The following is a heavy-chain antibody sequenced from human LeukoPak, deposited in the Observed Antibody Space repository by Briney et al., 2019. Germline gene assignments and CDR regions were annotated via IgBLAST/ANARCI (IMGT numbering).Heavy chain of an antibody. V-gene: IGHV3-21*01. CDR1: GFTFSSYS. CDR2: ISSSSSYI. CDR3: XXXXXCSGGSCYSRGGDY. D-gene: IGHD2-15*01. Sequence: TGGSLRLSCAASGFTFSSYSMNWVRQAPGKGLEWVSSISSSSSYIYYADSVKGRFTISRDNAKNSLYLQMNSLRAEDTAVYYXXXXXXCSGGSCYSRGGDYWGQGTLVTVSS. J-gene: IGHJ4*02.